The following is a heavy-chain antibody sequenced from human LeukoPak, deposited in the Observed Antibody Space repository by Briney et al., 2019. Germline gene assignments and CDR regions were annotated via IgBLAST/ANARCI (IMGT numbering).Heavy chain of an antibody. Sequence: GGSLRLSCAASGFTVSSNYMSWVRQAPGKGLVWVSRINIDGSSASYADSVKGRFTISRDGAKNTLYLQMNSLRAEDTAVYYCARDLSYYYGSRSYHNIDYWGQGTLVTVSS. D-gene: IGHD3-10*01. J-gene: IGHJ4*02. CDR2: INIDGSSA. CDR1: GFTVSSNY. CDR3: ARDLSYYYGSRSYHNIDY. V-gene: IGHV3-74*01.